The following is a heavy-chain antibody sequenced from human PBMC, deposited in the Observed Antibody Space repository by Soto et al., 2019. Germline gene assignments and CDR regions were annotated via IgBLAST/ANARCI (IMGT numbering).Heavy chain of an antibody. V-gene: IGHV3-11*05. CDR3: ARDRDTYGHGFFDS. CDR1: GFIFGDFY. CDR2: ISTSSSYT. D-gene: IGHD5-18*01. J-gene: IGHJ4*02. Sequence: AGGSLRLSCAASGFIFGDFYMTWIRQAPGKGLEWVSEISTSSSYTNYADSVKGRFTVSRENANNTLYLEMNSLRAEDTAVYFCARDRDTYGHGFFDSWGQGALVTVSS.